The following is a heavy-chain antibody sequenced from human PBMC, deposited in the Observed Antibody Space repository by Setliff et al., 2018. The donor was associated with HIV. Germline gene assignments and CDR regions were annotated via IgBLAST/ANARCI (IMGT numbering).Heavy chain of an antibody. CDR2: IFYSRSA. V-gene: IGHV4-39*01. CDR1: GGAFTTSSSC. J-gene: IGHJ4*02. D-gene: IGHD3-10*01. Sequence: SETLSLTCMVAGGAFTTSSSCWGWIRQPPGKGLEYIGGIFYSRSAYYNPSHKSRVTISVDTSKNQLSLKLSSVTAADTAVYYCARQRGLRGYYGSNSLYYFDSWGQGTLVTVSS. CDR3: ARQRGLRGYYGSNSLYYFDS.